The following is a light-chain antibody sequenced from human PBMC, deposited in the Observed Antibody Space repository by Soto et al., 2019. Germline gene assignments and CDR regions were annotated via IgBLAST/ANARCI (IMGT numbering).Light chain of an antibody. CDR2: TND. J-gene: IGLJ1*01. Sequence: QSVLTQPPSASGTPGQRVTISCSGSSSNIESNTVYWYQQLPGMAPRLLIHTNDHRPSGVPDRFSGSKSGTSASLAISGLQSEDEADYYCLAWDDSLNGNLFGTGTKLTVL. CDR3: LAWDDSLNGNL. V-gene: IGLV1-44*01. CDR1: SSNIESNT.